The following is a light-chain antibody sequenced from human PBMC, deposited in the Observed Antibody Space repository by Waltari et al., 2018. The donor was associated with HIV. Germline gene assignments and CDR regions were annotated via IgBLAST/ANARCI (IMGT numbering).Light chain of an antibody. CDR3: QAWDSNTWV. Sequence: SYDLTQPPSMSVSPGQTARITCSGDKLGAKYACWYQQKPGQSPVLVIYQDTKRPSGIPERFSGSNSGNTATLTISGTQAMDEADYYCQAWDSNTWVFGGGTKLTVL. CDR1: KLGAKY. V-gene: IGLV3-1*01. J-gene: IGLJ3*02. CDR2: QDT.